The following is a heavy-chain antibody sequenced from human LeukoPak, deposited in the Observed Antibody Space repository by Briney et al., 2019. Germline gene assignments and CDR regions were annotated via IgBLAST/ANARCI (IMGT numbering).Heavy chain of an antibody. V-gene: IGHV4-39*02. J-gene: IGHJ4*02. CDR2: LCCGGST. Sequence: PSETLSLTCTVSGGSISSSTYYWGWIRQPPGKGLEWIGSLCCGGSTYYNPSLKRRVTISVDTSKNHFSLKLSSVTAADTAVYYCARTGFGEGSSGWYVVDYWGQGTLVTVSS. D-gene: IGHD6-19*01. CDR1: GGSISSSTYY. CDR3: ARTGFGEGSSGWYVVDY.